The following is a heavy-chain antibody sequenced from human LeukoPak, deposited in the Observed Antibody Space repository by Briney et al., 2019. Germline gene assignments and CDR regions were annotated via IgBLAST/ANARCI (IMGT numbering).Heavy chain of an antibody. CDR2: ISGSGGST. Sequence: GRSLRLSCAASGFTFNSYAMHWVRQAPGKGLEWVSGISGSGGSTCYADSVKGRFTISRDNSKNTLYLQMNSLRAEDTAVYYCAKDRTDWCDGSCYTGGMDVWCQGTTATVSS. CDR1: GFTFNSYA. CDR3: AKDRTDWCDGSCYTGGMDV. V-gene: IGHV3-23*01. J-gene: IGHJ6*02. D-gene: IGHD2-15*01.